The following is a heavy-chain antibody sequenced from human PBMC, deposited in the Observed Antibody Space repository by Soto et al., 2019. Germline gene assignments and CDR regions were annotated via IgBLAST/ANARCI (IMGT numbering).Heavy chain of an antibody. CDR3: ARVPFWSGYPFDY. CDR2: IYYGGST. Sequence: SETLSLTCTVSGGSISSYYWSWIRQPPGKGLEWIGYIYYGGSTNYNPSLKSRVTISVDTSKNQFSLKLSSVTAADTAVYYCARVPFWSGYPFDYWGQGTLVTVSS. CDR1: GGSISSYY. V-gene: IGHV4-59*01. J-gene: IGHJ4*02. D-gene: IGHD3-3*01.